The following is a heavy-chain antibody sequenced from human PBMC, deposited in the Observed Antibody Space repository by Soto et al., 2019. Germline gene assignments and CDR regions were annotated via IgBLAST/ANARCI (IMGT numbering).Heavy chain of an antibody. J-gene: IGHJ3*01. D-gene: IGHD3-16*01. Sequence: GGSLRLSCAASGFIFSSYRMTWVRQAPGKGLEWISFITSSGGITYYADSVKGRFTVSRDNAKNSLYLQMNSLRAEDTAVYYCARDTLSAFDVWGQGTMVTVSS. V-gene: IGHV3-48*04. CDR2: ITSSGGIT. CDR3: ARDTLSAFDV. CDR1: GFIFSSYR.